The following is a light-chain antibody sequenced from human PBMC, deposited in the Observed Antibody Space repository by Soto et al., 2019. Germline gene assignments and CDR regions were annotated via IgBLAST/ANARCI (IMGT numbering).Light chain of an antibody. CDR2: DAS. Sequence: EIVLTQSPATLSLSPGERATLSCRASQSVSSYLAWYQPKPGQAPRLLIYDASNRATGIPARFSGGVSGTDFTLTISSLEPEDFAVYYCQQRSNWPYTFGQGTKLEI. V-gene: IGKV3-11*01. CDR1: QSVSSY. CDR3: QQRSNWPYT. J-gene: IGKJ2*01.